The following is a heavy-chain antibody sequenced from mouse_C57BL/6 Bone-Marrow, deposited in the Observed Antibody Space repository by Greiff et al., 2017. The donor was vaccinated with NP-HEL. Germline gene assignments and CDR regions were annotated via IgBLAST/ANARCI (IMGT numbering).Heavy chain of an antibody. D-gene: IGHD1-1*01. J-gene: IGHJ3*01. CDR1: GYTFTSYW. CDR2: IDPSDSET. CDR3: ARGGYYGPFAY. Sequence: QVQLQQPGAELVRPGSSVKLSCKASGYTFTSYWMHWVKQRPIQGLEWIGNIDPSDSETHYNQKFKDKATLTVDKSSSTAYMQLSSLTSEDSAVYYCARGGYYGPFAYWGQGTLVTVS. V-gene: IGHV1-52*01.